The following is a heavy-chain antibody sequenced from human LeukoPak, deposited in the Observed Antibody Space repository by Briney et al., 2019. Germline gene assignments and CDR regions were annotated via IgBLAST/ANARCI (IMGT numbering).Heavy chain of an antibody. CDR3: ARDRAAPSEDYYYGMDV. CDR1: GGSISSYY. V-gene: IGHV4-59*06. J-gene: IGHJ6*02. CDR2: IYYSGST. D-gene: IGHD6-13*01. Sequence: PSETLSLTCTVSGGSISSYYWSWIRQHPGKGLEWIGYIYYSGSTYYNPSLKSRVTISVDTSKNQFSLKLSSVTAADTAVYYCARDRAAPSEDYYYGMDVWGQGTTVTVSS.